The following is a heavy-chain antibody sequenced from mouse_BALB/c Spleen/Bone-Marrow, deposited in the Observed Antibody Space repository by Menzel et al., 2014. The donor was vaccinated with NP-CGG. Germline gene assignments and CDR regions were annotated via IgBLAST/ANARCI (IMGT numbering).Heavy chain of an antibody. CDR3: ARLSYYGRFAY. D-gene: IGHD1-1*01. CDR1: EFDLSRFW. Sequence: EVMLVESGGGLVQPGRSLKLSCAASEFDLSRFWMSWVRQAPGKGLEWIGEINPDSSTLNYTPSLKDKFIISRDNAKNTLYLQMSKVRSEDTALYYCARLSYYGRFAYWGQGTLVTVSA. V-gene: IGHV4-1*02. J-gene: IGHJ3*01. CDR2: INPDSSTL.